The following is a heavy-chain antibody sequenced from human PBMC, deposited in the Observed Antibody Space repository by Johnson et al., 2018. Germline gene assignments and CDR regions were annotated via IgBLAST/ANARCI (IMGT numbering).Heavy chain of an antibody. V-gene: IGHV3-21*01. CDR2: ISSSSRYI. J-gene: IGHJ6*03. Sequence: VQLVESGGGLVKPGGSLRLSCAGSGFTFSSYSMNWVRQAPGKGLGWVSSISSSSRYIYYADSVKGRFTISRDKAKNSLYLQMNSLSAEDTAVYYCARAIQAALHLGEYYYMDVWGKGTTVTVSS. D-gene: IGHD3-16*01. CDR3: ARAIQAALHLGEYYYMDV. CDR1: GFTFSSYS.